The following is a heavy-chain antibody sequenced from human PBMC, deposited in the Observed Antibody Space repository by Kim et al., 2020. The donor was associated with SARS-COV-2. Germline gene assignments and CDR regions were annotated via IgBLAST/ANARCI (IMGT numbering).Heavy chain of an antibody. V-gene: IGHV4-61*01. CDR3: ARELVPLFSPASRMSLGYCSGGSCSDGHFYWFDP. Sequence: SETLSLTCTVSGGSVSSGSYYWSWIRQPPGKGLEWIGYIYYSGSTNYNPSLKSRVTISVDTSKNQFSLKLSSVTAADTAVYYCARELVPLFSPASRMSLGYCSGGSCSDGHFYWFDPWGQGTLVTVSS. D-gene: IGHD2-15*01. CDR2: IYYSGST. J-gene: IGHJ5*02. CDR1: GGSVSSGSYY.